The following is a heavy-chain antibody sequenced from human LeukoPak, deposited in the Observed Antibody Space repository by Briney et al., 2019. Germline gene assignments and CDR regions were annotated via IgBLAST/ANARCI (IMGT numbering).Heavy chain of an antibody. CDR3: ARGGGFGELLPLDY. J-gene: IGHJ4*02. V-gene: IGHV1-69*13. CDR1: GYTFTSYY. Sequence: SVKVSCKASGYTFTSYYMHWVRQAPGQGLEWMGGIIPIFGTANYAQKFQGRVTITADESTSTAYMELSSLRSEDTAVYYCARGGGFGELLPLDYWGQGTLVTVSS. CDR2: IIPIFGTA. D-gene: IGHD3-10*01.